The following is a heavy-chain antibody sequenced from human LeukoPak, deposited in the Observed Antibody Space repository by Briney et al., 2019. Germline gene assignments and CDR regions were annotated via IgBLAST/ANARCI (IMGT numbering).Heavy chain of an antibody. D-gene: IGHD2-2*01. V-gene: IGHV3-53*01. Sequence: GGSLRLSCAASGFTVSSDYMSWVRQAPGKGLEWVSVIYSGGSTYYADSVKGRFTISRDNSKNTLYLQMNSLRAEDTAVYYCAREVPAALATYMDVWGKGTTVTVSS. CDR1: GFTVSSDY. J-gene: IGHJ6*03. CDR2: IYSGGST. CDR3: AREVPAALATYMDV.